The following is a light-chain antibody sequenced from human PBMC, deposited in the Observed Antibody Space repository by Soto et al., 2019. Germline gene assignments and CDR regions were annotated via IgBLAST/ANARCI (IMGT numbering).Light chain of an antibody. CDR2: GAS. V-gene: IGKV3D-20*02. Sequence: EIVLTQSPGTLSLSPGERATLSCRASQSVTSNSLAWYQQKPGQAPRLLIYGASSRATGISARFSGSGSGTDFTLTISSLEPEDFAVYYCQQRSNWPPITFGQGTRLET. CDR3: QQRSNWPPIT. J-gene: IGKJ5*01. CDR1: QSVTSNS.